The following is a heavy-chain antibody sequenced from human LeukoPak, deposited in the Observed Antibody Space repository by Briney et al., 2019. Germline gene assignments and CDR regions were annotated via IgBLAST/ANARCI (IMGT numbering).Heavy chain of an antibody. J-gene: IGHJ4*02. CDR2: ISYDGSNK. D-gene: IGHD1-26*01. CDR1: GFTFSSYA. CDR3: ARGGNYFRDY. Sequence: GGSLRLSCAASGFTFSSYAMHWVRQAPGKGLEWVAVISYDGSNKYYADSVKGRFTISRDNSKNTLYLQMNSLRAEDTAVYYCARGGNYFRDYWGQGTLVTVSS. V-gene: IGHV3-30-3*01.